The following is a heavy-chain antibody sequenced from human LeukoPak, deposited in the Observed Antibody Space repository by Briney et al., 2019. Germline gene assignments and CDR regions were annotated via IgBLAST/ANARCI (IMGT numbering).Heavy chain of an antibody. D-gene: IGHD6-19*01. CDR1: GFTFSSYS. CDR3: ASSTTVAGTFWFDP. CDR2: ISYDGTKT. Sequence: GGSLRLSCAASGFTFSSYSMNWVRQAPGKGLEWVAAISYDGTKTYYTDSVKGRFTISRDDPDNTLSLQMDSLRGEDTALYYCASSTTVAGTFWFDPWGQGTLVIVSS. J-gene: IGHJ5*02. V-gene: IGHV3-30*03.